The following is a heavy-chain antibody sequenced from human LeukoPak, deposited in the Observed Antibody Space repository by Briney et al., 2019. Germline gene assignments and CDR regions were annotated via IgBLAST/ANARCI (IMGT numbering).Heavy chain of an antibody. Sequence: TXSLTCTVSGGSISSGDYYWSWIRQPPGKGLEWIGYIYYSGSTYYNPSLKSRVTISVYTSKNQFSLKLSSVTAADTAVYYCARDRSGYFDYCGQGTLVSVSS. J-gene: IGHJ4*02. CDR3: ARDRSGYFDY. CDR2: IYYSGST. V-gene: IGHV4-30-4*01. CDR1: GGSISSGDYY. D-gene: IGHD3-22*01.